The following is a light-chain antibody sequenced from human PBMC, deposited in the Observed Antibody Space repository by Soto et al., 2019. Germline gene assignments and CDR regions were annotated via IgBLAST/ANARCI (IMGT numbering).Light chain of an antibody. CDR2: AAS. V-gene: IGKV1-17*01. Sequence: DIQMTQSPSSLSASLGDRVTITCRASQAIRTDLGWYQQKPGKAPKRLIYAASTLQSGVPSRFSGSGSGTESTLTISSLQPEDFATYYCLQHYDFPQTFGQGTKV. J-gene: IGKJ1*01. CDR1: QAIRTD. CDR3: LQHYDFPQT.